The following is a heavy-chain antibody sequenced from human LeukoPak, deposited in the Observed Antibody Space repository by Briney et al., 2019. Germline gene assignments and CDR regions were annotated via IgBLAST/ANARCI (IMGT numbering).Heavy chain of an antibody. CDR1: GGTFSSYA. Sequence: GASVKVSCKASGGTFSSYAISWVRQAPGQGLEWMGGIIPSFGTANYAQKFQGRVTITADESTSTAYMELSSLRSEDTAVYYCARGAIGSGNHRDYYYYGMDVWGKGTTVTVSS. CDR3: ARGAIGSGNHRDYYYYGMDV. V-gene: IGHV1-69*13. J-gene: IGHJ6*04. D-gene: IGHD3-10*01. CDR2: IIPSFGTA.